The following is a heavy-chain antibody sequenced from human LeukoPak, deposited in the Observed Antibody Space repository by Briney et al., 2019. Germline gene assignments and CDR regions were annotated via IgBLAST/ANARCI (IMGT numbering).Heavy chain of an antibody. D-gene: IGHD2-15*01. J-gene: IGHJ6*03. CDR2: VYYSGST. CDR1: GGSISSNSYY. V-gene: IGHV4-39*07. Sequence: SETLSLTCTVSGGSISSNSYYRGWIRQPPGKGLEWIGNVYYSGSTSYNPSLKSRVTISVDTSKNQFSLKLSSVTAADTAVYYCARSVEGYCRGGSCYSYSYYMDVWGKGTTVTVSS. CDR3: ARSVEGYCRGGSCYSYSYYMDV.